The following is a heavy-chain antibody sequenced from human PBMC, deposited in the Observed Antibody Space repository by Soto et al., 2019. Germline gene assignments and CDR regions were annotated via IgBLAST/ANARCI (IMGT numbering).Heavy chain of an antibody. CDR2: IYYSGST. Sequence: QVQLQESGPGLVKPSETLSLTCSASGGSISSYYWSWIRQPPGKGLEWIGYIYYSGSTNYNPPLKSRVTTTVDTSKNQFSLQLSSVTAADTAVYYCARRYGGNFDYWGQGTLVTVSS. J-gene: IGHJ4*02. D-gene: IGHD3-16*01. V-gene: IGHV4-59*01. CDR1: GGSISSYY. CDR3: ARRYGGNFDY.